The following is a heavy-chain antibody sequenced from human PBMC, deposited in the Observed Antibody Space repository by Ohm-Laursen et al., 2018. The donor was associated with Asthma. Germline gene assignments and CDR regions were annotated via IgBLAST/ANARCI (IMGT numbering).Heavy chain of an antibody. V-gene: IGHV4-39*01. CDR2: IYYSGST. J-gene: IGHJ4*02. Sequence: PGTLSLTCTVSGGSISSSSYYWGWIRQPPGKGLEWIGSIYYSGSTYYNPSLKSRVTISVDTSKNQFSLKLSSVTAADTAVYYCARHLGGYSSGWYILDYWGQGTLVTVSS. CDR3: ARHLGGYSSGWYILDY. CDR1: GGSISSSSYY. D-gene: IGHD6-19*01.